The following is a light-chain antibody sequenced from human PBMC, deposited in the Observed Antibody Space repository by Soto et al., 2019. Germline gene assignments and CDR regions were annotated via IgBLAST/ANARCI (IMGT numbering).Light chain of an antibody. Sequence: QSVLTQPASVSGSPGQSITISCTGTSRDVGYYNYVSWYQHHPGKVPKLMIYEVSNRPSGVSNRFSGSKSGNTASLAISGLQXXXXAXXYCSSYTTSSTQVFGGGTKVTVL. J-gene: IGLJ3*02. V-gene: IGLV2-14*01. CDR2: EVS. CDR3: SSYTTSSTQV. CDR1: SRDVGYYNY.